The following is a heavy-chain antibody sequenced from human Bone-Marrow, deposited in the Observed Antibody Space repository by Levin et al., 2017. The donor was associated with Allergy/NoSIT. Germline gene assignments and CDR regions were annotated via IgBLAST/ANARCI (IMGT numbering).Heavy chain of an antibody. V-gene: IGHV3-48*01. J-gene: IGHJ6*02. CDR1: GFTFSNYN. Sequence: PPGGSLRLSCAASGFTFSNYNMNWVRQAPGKGLEWVSDISSSGSTIYYADSVKGRFTISRDNAKNSLYLQMNSLRAEDTAVYYCASSRAPYYYYYGMDVWGQGTTVTVSS. CDR3: ASSRAPYYYYYGMDV. CDR2: ISSSGSTI.